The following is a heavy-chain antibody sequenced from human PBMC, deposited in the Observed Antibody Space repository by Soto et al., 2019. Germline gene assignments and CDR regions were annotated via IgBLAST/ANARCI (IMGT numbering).Heavy chain of an antibody. CDR3: ARRSSSPTGRNWFDP. V-gene: IGHV5-51*01. D-gene: IGHD6-6*01. J-gene: IGHJ5*02. Sequence: GKGLEWMGIIYPGDSDTRYSPSFQGQVTISADKSISTAYLQWSSLKASDTAMYYCARRSSSPTGRNWFDPWGQGTLVTVSS. CDR2: IYPGDSDT.